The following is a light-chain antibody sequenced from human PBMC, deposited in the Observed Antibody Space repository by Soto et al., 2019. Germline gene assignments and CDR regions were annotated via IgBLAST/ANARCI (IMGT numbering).Light chain of an antibody. J-gene: IGLJ2*01. CDR2: GNN. V-gene: IGLV1-40*01. CDR3: RSYDVSLSGVV. CDR1: TSNIGAGND. Sequence: QSVLTQPPSVSGAPGQRVTISCTGTTSNIGAGNDVPWYQQLPRKAPKLLIYGNNNRPSGVPDRFSGSKSGTSASLAITGLQAGDEADYYCRSYDVSLSGVVFGGGTKLTVL.